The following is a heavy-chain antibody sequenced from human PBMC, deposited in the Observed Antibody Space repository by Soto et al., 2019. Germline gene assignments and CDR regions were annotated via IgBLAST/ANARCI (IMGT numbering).Heavy chain of an antibody. CDR3: AMRVVVPDWYFDL. CDR1: GGSLSSYY. D-gene: IGHD2-2*01. V-gene: IGHV4-59*01. Sequence: QVQLQESGPGLVKPSETLSLTCTVSGGSLSSYYWSWIRQPPGKGLEWIGYIYNSGSTYYSPSLKSRVTMSEDTSKNQFSLKLNSVTAADTAVYYCAMRVVVPDWYFDLWGRGTLVTVSS. J-gene: IGHJ2*01. CDR2: IYNSGST.